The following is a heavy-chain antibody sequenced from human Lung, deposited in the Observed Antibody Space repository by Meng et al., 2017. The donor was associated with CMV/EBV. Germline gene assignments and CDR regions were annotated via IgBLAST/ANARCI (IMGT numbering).Heavy chain of an antibody. V-gene: IGHV3-11*01. D-gene: IGHD3-3*01. CDR1: RFVFSGYF. CDR3: ASEFSS. J-gene: IGHJ5*01. CDR2: VSTSGSPI. Sequence: SLRLSSPASRFVFSGYFMNCIRQSPGKGLEWVAYVSTSGSPIHYANSVKGRYTISKDNAKNSLYLHMDSLTTDDTAVYYCASEFSSWGQGTLVTVSS.